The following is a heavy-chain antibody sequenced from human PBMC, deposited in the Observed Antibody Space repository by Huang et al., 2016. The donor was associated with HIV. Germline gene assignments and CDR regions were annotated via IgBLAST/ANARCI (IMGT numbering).Heavy chain of an antibody. CDR3: ARRYNWNYVAHGFDI. V-gene: IGHV3-21*01. J-gene: IGHJ3*02. CDR2: ISGSSSYI. D-gene: IGHD1-7*01. CDR1: GFTFSDYS. Sequence: EVQLVESGGGLVKPGGSLRLSCAASGFTFSDYSMSWVGQAPGKGMQWVSHISGSSSYIYNVDSVKGRFAISRDNAKNLLFLQMNSLRAEDTAVYYCARRYNWNYVAHGFDIWGQGTMVTVSS.